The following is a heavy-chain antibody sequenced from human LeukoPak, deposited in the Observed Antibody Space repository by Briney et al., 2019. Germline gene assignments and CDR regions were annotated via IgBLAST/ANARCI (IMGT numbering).Heavy chain of an antibody. V-gene: IGHV5-51*01. J-gene: IGHJ4*02. D-gene: IGHD1-1*01. CDR3: AYGNYYLDY. CDR2: IYPGDSDT. CDR1: GYSFTSYW. Sequence: EESLKISCKASGYSFTSYWIGWVRQLPGKRLEWMGIIYPGDSDTRYSPSFQGQVTISADKSISTAYLQWSSLRASDTAIYFCAYGNYYLDYWGQGTLVTVSS.